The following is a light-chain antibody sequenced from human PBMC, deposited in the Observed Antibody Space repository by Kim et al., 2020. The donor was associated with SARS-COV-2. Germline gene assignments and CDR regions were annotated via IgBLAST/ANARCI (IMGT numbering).Light chain of an antibody. CDR3: QQYGSSVWA. CDR1: QSVNSRF. J-gene: IGKJ1*01. CDR2: GAS. Sequence: PGERVTLSCRASQSVNSRFFAWYQQKPGQTPRLLVYGASSRATGIADRFSGSGSGTDFTLTISRLEPEDSAVYYCQQYGSSVWAFGQGTKV. V-gene: IGKV3-20*01.